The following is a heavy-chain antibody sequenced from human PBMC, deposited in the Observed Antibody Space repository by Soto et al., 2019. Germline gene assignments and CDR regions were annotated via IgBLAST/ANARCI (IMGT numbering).Heavy chain of an antibody. Sequence: SLRLSCAASGFTFSSYAMHWVRQAPGKGLEWVAVISYDGSNKYYADSVRGRFTISRDNSKNTLYLQMNSLRAEDTAVYYCARELSGSYHYYGMDVWGQGTTVTVSS. CDR1: GFTFSSYA. D-gene: IGHD1-26*01. CDR2: ISYDGSNK. V-gene: IGHV3-30*04. CDR3: ARELSGSYHYYGMDV. J-gene: IGHJ6*02.